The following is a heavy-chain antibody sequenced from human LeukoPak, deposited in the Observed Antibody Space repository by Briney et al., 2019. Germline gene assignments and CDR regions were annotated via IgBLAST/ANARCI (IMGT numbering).Heavy chain of an antibody. CDR2: IYHSGRT. J-gene: IGHJ3*02. V-gene: IGHV4-38-2*02. D-gene: IGHD3-22*01. CDR3: ARANYYDNSGYSRGAFDI. CDR1: GYSLTSGFY. Sequence: PSETLSLTCTVSGYSLTSGFYWGWIRQPPGKGLEWIGSIYHSGRTYYNPSLKSRVTISVDTSKNQFSLKLTSVTAADTALYYCARANYYDNSGYSRGAFDIWGPGTMVTVSS.